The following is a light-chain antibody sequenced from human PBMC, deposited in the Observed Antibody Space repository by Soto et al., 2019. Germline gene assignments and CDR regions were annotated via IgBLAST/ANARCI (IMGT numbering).Light chain of an antibody. J-gene: IGKJ4*01. V-gene: IGKV3-20*01. CDR3: QQYGSSPPLT. Sequence: EIVLTQSPGTLSLSPGKRATLSCRASQSFSSNLAWYRQKPGQPPRLLIYSASSRSTGIPDRFSGSGSGTDFTLTISRLEPEDFAVYYCQQYGSSPPLTFGGGTKVESK. CDR2: SAS. CDR1: QSFSSN.